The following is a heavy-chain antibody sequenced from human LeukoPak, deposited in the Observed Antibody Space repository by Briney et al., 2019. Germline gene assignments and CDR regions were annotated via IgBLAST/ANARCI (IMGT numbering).Heavy chain of an antibody. J-gene: IGHJ3*02. CDR1: GYTFTSYG. CDR3: ARDAYCSSTSCYLPPAFDI. V-gene: IGHV1-18*01. Sequence: ASVKVSCKASGYTFTSYGISWVRQAPGQGLEWMGWICAYNGNTNYAQKLQGRVTMTTDTSTSTAYMELRSLRSDDTAVYYCARDAYCSSTSCYLPPAFDIWGQGTMVTVSS. D-gene: IGHD2-2*01. CDR2: ICAYNGNT.